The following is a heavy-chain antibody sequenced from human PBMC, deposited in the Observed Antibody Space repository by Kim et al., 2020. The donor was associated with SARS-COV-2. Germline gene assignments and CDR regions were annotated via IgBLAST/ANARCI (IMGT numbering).Heavy chain of an antibody. V-gene: IGHV1-2*07. CDR3: ARDDTTDNQYFDY. J-gene: IGHJ4*02. D-gene: IGHD1-1*01. Sequence: EYAHNFQGRVTMTSDTSISTAYMELNSLTSDDTAFYFCARDDTTDNQYFDYWGQGSLVTVSS.